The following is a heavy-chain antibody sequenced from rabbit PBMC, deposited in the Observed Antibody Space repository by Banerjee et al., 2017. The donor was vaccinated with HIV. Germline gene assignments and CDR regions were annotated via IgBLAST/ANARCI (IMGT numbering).Heavy chain of an antibody. CDR1: GFSSSSNYY. CDR3: ARRANGAGYGYAV. Sequence: QSLEESGGGLVKPGASLTLTCTPSGFSSSSNYYMCWVRQAPGKGLEWIGCIDVGVGSTWYASWVNGRFTISRSTSLDTVDLKMTSLTAADTATYFCARRANGAGYGYAVWGPGTLVTVS. V-gene: IGHV1S43*01. D-gene: IGHD6-1*01. CDR2: IDVGVGST. J-gene: IGHJ4*01.